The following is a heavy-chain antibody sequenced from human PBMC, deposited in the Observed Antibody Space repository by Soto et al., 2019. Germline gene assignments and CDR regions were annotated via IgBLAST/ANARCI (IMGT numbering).Heavy chain of an antibody. CDR2: IYPKDSDT. V-gene: IGHV5-51*01. CDR3: AIGGTSSSRVFDY. D-gene: IGHD6-6*01. Sequence: PGESLKISCKGSGYSFTSYWIGWVRQMPGKGLEWMAIIYPKDSDTRYSPSLQGQITLSADKSSNTAYLQWSSLKASDTAMYYCAIGGTSSSRVFDYWGQGTLVTVSS. CDR1: GYSFTSYW. J-gene: IGHJ4*02.